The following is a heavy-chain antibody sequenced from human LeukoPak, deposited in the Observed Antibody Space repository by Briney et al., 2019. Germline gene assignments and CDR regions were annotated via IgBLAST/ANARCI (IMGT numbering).Heavy chain of an antibody. D-gene: IGHD2-2*01. V-gene: IGHV3-21*01. Sequence: GGSLRLSCAASGFTFSSYSMSWVRQAPGKGLEWVSSISDNSYWIYYADSVEGRFIISRDNAKNSLYLQMNSLRAEDTAVYYCANHLACGSISCPPFDDWGQGTLVTVSS. CDR3: ANHLACGSISCPPFDD. J-gene: IGHJ4*02. CDR1: GFTFSSYS. CDR2: ISDNSYWI.